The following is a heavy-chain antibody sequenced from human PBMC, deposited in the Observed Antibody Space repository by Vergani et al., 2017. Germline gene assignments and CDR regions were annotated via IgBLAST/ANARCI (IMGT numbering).Heavy chain of an antibody. CDR1: GGSFSGYY. V-gene: IGHV4-34*01. CDR2: INHSGST. Sequence: QVQLQQWGAGLLKPSETLSLTCAVSGGSFSGYYWSWIRQPPGKGLEWIGEINHSGSTNYNPSLKSRVTISVDTSKNQFSLKLSSVTAADTAVYYCASIPGYSSGWYGEGLFDYWGQGTLVTVSS. CDR3: ASIPGYSSGWYGEGLFDY. J-gene: IGHJ4*02. D-gene: IGHD6-19*01.